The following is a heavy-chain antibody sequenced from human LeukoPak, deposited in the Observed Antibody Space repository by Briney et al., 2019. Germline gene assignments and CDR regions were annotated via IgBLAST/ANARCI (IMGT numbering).Heavy chain of an antibody. CDR2: ISSSGSTI. D-gene: IGHD3-10*02. CDR3: AELGITMVGGV. J-gene: IGHJ6*04. Sequence: GGSLRLSCAASGFTFSSYEMNWVRQAPGKGLEWVSYISSSGSTIYYADSVKGRFTISRDNAKNSLYLQMNSLRAEDTAVYYCAELGITMVGGVWGKGTTVTVSS. V-gene: IGHV3-48*03. CDR1: GFTFSSYE.